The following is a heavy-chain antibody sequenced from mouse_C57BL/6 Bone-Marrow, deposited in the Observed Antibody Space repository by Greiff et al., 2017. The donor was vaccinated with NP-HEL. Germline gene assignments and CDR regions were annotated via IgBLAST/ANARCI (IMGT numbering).Heavy chain of an antibody. CDR2: INPNDGGT. Sequence: VQLQQSGPELVKPGASVKISCKASGYTFTDYYMNWVKQSHGKSLEWIGDINPNDGGTSYNQKFKGKATLTVDKSSSTAYMELSSLTSEDSAVYYCARSCYYYGSWYFDVWGTGTTVTVSS. V-gene: IGHV1-26*01. J-gene: IGHJ1*03. CDR3: ARSCYYYGSWYFDV. CDR1: GYTFTDYY. D-gene: IGHD1-1*01.